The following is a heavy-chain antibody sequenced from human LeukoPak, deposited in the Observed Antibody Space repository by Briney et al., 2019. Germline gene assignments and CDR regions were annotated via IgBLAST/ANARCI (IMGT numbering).Heavy chain of an antibody. CDR3: ASGGVMVRELGTYPYYFDY. CDR1: NGSISSYS. J-gene: IGHJ4*02. D-gene: IGHD3-10*01. Sequence: SETLSLTCTVSNGSISSYSWSWIRQTPEKGLEWIGYMYNSGSTNYNPSLKSRVTISVDPAKNQFSLKLRSVTAADTAVYYCASGGVMVRELGTYPYYFDYWGEGTLVTVSS. CDR2: MYNSGST. V-gene: IGHV4-59*01.